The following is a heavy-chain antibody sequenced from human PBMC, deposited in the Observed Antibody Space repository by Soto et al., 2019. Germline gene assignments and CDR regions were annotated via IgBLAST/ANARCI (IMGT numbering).Heavy chain of an antibody. CDR1: GFTFSSYG. CDR2: ISYDGSNK. J-gene: IGHJ4*02. Sequence: VGSLRLSCASSGFTFSSYGMHCVRPSPGKGLEWVAVISYDGSNKYYADSVKGRFTISRDNSKNTLYLQMNSLRAEDTAVYYCAKDLALGARSGYDLGFFEYWGQGTLVNVSS. CDR3: AKDLALGARSGYDLGFFEY. D-gene: IGHD5-12*01. V-gene: IGHV3-30*18.